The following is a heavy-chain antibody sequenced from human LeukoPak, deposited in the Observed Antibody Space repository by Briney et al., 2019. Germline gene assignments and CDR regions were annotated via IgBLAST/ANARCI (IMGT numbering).Heavy chain of an antibody. CDR2: ISSGSTI. V-gene: IGHV3-11*01. D-gene: IGHD1-26*01. J-gene: IGHJ4*02. Sequence: PGRSLRLSCAASGFTFSDYYMSWIRQAPGKGLEWVSYISSGSTIYYADSVKGRFTISRDNAKNSLYLQMNSLRAEDTAVYYCASDGATLAYWGQGTLVTVSS. CDR1: GFTFSDYY. CDR3: ASDGATLAY.